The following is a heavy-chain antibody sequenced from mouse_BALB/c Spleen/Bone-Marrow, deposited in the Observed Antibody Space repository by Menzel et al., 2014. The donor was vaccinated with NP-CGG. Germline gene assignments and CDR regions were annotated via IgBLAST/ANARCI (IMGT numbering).Heavy chain of an antibody. V-gene: IGHV1-67*01. CDR3: AREGPWFAY. Sequence: QVQLKESGAKLVRPGVSVTASCKGSGHTFTDYAMHWVKQSHAKSLEWIGVIGTYYGDATYNQKFKDKATMTVDKSSSTAYMELARLTSEESAIYYCAREGPWFAYWGQGTLVTVSA. J-gene: IGHJ3*01. CDR2: IGTYYGDA. CDR1: GHTFTDYA.